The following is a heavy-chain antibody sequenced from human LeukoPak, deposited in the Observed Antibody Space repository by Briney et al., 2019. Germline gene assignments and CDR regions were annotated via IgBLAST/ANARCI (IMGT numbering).Heavy chain of an antibody. Sequence: GGSLRLSCAASGFTFSSYWMSWVRQAPGKGLEWVANIKQDGSEKYYADSVKGRFTISRDNAKNSLYLQMDSLRAEDTAVYYCARENYDILTGLDYWGQGTLVTVSS. V-gene: IGHV3-7*03. CDR3: ARENYDILTGLDY. J-gene: IGHJ4*02. CDR1: GFTFSSYW. CDR2: IKQDGSEK. D-gene: IGHD3-9*01.